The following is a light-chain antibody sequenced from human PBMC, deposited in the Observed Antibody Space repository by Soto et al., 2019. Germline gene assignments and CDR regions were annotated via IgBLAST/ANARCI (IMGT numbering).Light chain of an antibody. J-gene: IGKJ5*01. CDR2: DAY. CDR3: QQRHMWPIT. Sequence: TQSPSSLSASVGDRVTITCRASQDIRKDLAWYQQKPGQAPRLLIYDAYNRATGIPPRFSGSGSGTNFTLTISSLEPEDSAVYYCQQRHMWPITFGQGTRLEIK. CDR1: QDIRKD. V-gene: IGKV3D-11*01.